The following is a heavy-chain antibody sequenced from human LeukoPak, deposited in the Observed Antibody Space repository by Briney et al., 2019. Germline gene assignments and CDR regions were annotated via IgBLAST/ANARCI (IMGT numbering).Heavy chain of an antibody. CDR3: ARVGQQWLANYYYYGMDV. D-gene: IGHD6-19*01. J-gene: IGHJ6*02. CDR2: IIPIFGTA. Sequence: SVKVSCKASGYTFTSYDINWVRQATGQGLEWMGGIIPIFGTANYAQKFQGRVTITADESTSTAYMELSSLRSEDTAVYYCARVGQQWLANYYYYGMDVWGQGTTVTVSS. CDR1: GYTFTSYD. V-gene: IGHV1-69*13.